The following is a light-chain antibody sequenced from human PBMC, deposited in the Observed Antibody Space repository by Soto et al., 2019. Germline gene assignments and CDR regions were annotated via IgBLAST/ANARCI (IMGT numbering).Light chain of an antibody. V-gene: IGLV4-69*01. CDR3: QTWGTGPWV. CDR1: SGHSSYA. J-gene: IGLJ3*02. Sequence: QSVLTQSPSASASLGASVKLTCTLSSGHSSYAIARHQQQPEKGPRHMMKLNSDGSHSQGDGIPDRFSGSSSGAERYLTISSLQSEDEADYYCQTWGTGPWVVGGGTKVTVL. CDR2: LNSDGSH.